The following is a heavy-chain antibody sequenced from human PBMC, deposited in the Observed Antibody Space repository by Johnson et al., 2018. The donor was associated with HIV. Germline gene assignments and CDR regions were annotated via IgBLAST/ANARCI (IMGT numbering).Heavy chain of an antibody. D-gene: IGHD3-3*01. Sequence: VQLVESGGGVVQPGRSLRLSCAASGFISRSYPMNWVRQAPGKGLEWVSSIRTAGDTYYPGPVRGRFTISRENAKNSLYLQMNSLGAGDTAVYYCARDRDTAYDFWSGRGFDAFDIWGQGTMVTVSS. CDR1: GFISRSYP. J-gene: IGHJ3*02. CDR3: ARDRDTAYDFWSGRGFDAFDI. CDR2: IRTAGDT. V-gene: IGHV3-13*01.